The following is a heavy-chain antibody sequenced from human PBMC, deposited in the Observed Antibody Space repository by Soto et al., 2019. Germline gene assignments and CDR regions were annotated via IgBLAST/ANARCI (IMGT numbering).Heavy chain of an antibody. V-gene: IGHV3-33*01. D-gene: IGHD3-10*01. CDR2: IWYDGSNK. J-gene: IGHJ5*02. CDR1: GFTFSSYG. Sequence: QVQLVESGGGVVQPGRSLRLSCAASGFTFSSYGMHWVRQAPGKGLEWVAVIWYDGSNKYYADSVKGRFTISRDNSKNTLYLQMNSLRAEDTAVYYCARGGGITMVRGVMRYTWFDPWGQGTLVTVSS. CDR3: ARGGGITMVRGVMRYTWFDP.